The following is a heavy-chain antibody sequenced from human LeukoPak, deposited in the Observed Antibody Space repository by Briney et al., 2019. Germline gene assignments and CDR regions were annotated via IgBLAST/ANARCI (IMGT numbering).Heavy chain of an antibody. V-gene: IGHV3-20*04. CDR2: IEWNGGST. CDR1: GDTFRSYR. Sequence: GGSLRLYCAASGDTFRSYRRSWVRQAPGKGLEWVSEIEWNGGSTDYADSVNGRFTIPRDTAKNSMYMKMNSLRVEDTALYYCARVGYGRQQLGNSDYYYYYMDVWGKGTTVTVSS. D-gene: IGHD6-13*01. J-gene: IGHJ6*03. CDR3: ARVGYGRQQLGNSDYYYYYMDV.